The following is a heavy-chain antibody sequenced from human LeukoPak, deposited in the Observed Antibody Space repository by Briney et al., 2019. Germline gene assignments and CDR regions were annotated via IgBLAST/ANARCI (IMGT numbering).Heavy chain of an antibody. J-gene: IGHJ4*02. CDR1: GYTFTSYY. Sequence: ASVKVSCKASGYTFTSYYMHWVRQAPGQGLEWMGIINPSGGSTSYAQKFQGRVTMTRDTSINTAYMELNRLTSDDTAVYYCARVQGYCSDGKCLFWGQGTLISVSS. CDR2: INPSGGST. V-gene: IGHV1-46*01. D-gene: IGHD2-15*01. CDR3: ARVQGYCSDGKCLF.